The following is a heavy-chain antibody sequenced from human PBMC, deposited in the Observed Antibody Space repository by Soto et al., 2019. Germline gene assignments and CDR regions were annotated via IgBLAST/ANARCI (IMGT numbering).Heavy chain of an antibody. CDR3: ARDKITGLVDY. D-gene: IGHD1-1*01. Sequence: QVQLQQWGAGLLKPSETLSLTCSVYGGSFSGYYWTWIRQPPGTGLEWIGEINHSGSTNYNPSLKSRVTISVDTSKNQFSLTLTSVTAADKAVYDCARDKITGLVDYWGQGTLVTVSS. CDR2: INHSGST. CDR1: GGSFSGYY. J-gene: IGHJ4*02. V-gene: IGHV4-34*01.